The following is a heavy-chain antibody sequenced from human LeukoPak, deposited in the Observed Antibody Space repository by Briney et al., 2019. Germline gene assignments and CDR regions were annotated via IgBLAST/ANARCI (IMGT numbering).Heavy chain of an antibody. V-gene: IGHV7-4-1*02. J-gene: IGHJ4*02. CDR2: INTNTGNP. Sequence: GASVKVSCKASGYTFTSYAMNWVRQAPGQGLEWMGWINTNTGNPTYAQGFTGRFVFSLDTSVSTAYLQISSLKAEDTAVYYCARDGLHDSSIAAAPRVEGAAEDWGQGTLVTVSS. D-gene: IGHD6-13*01. CDR1: GYTFTSYA. CDR3: ARDGLHDSSIAAAPRVEGAAED.